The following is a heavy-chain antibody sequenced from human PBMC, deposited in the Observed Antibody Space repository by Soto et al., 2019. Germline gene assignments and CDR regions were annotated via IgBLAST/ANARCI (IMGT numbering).Heavy chain of an antibody. V-gene: IGHV4-59*01. Sequence: SETLSLTCTVSGGSISSYYWSWIRQPPGKGLEWIGYIYYSGSTNYNPSLKSRVTISVDTSKNQFSLKLSSVTAADTAVYYCARLVSYPGYDYYYMDVWGKGTTVTVSS. J-gene: IGHJ6*03. CDR2: IYYSGST. CDR3: ARLVSYPGYDYYYMDV. CDR1: GGSISSYY.